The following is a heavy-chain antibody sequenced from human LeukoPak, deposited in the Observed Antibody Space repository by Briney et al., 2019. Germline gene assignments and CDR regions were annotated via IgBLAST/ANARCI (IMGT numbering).Heavy chain of an antibody. J-gene: IGHJ6*02. V-gene: IGHV1-69*04. Sequence: SVKVSCKASGGTFSSYAISWVRQAPGQGLEWMGRIIPILGIANYAQKFQGRVTITADKSTSTAYMELSSLRSEDTAVYYCASPDSMAAAGTIYYYYGMDVWGQGTTVTVSS. D-gene: IGHD6-13*01. CDR3: ASPDSMAAAGTIYYYYGMDV. CDR1: GGTFSSYA. CDR2: IIPILGIA.